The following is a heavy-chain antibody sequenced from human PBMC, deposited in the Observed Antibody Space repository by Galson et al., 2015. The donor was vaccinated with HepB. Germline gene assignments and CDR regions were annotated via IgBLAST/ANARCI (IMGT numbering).Heavy chain of an antibody. CDR1: GFTFSNAW. Sequence: SLRLSCAASGFTFSNAWMSWVRQAPGKGLEWVGRIKSKTDGGTTDYAAPVKGRFTISRDDSKNTLYLQMNSLKTEDTAVCYCTTDYTAHDYYDSSGYFFYYYGMDVWGQGTTVTVSS. V-gene: IGHV3-15*01. J-gene: IGHJ6*02. CDR2: IKSKTDGGTT. CDR3: TTDYTAHDYYDSSGYFFYYYGMDV. D-gene: IGHD3-22*01.